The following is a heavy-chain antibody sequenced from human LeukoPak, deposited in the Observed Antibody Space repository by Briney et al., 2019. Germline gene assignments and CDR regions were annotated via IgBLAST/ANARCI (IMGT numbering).Heavy chain of an antibody. Sequence: GGALRLSCAASGFTFSSYEMNWVHQAPGKGLEWVSYISSSVSTIYYAVSVKGRFPISRDNAKNSLYLQINILRGEATAVYYCAREEYGDYAYWGQGTLVSVSS. CDR1: GFTFSSYE. CDR2: ISSSVSTI. J-gene: IGHJ4*02. D-gene: IGHD4-17*01. V-gene: IGHV3-48*03. CDR3: AREEYGDYAY.